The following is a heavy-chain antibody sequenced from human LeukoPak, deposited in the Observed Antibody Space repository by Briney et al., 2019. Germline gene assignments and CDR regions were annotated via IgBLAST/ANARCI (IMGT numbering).Heavy chain of an antibody. CDR1: GFTFSSYE. D-gene: IGHD4-17*01. J-gene: IGHJ4*02. CDR2: ISSSGSTM. CDR3: ATLMTTVTHFDY. V-gene: IGHV3-48*03. Sequence: PGGSLRLSCAASGFTFSSYEMNWVRQAPGKGLEWVSYISSSGSTMYYADSVKGRFTISRDNAKNSLYLQMNSLRAEDTAVYYCATLMTTVTHFDYWGQGTLVTVSS.